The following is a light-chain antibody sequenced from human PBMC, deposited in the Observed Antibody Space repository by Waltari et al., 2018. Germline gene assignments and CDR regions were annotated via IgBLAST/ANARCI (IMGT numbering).Light chain of an antibody. CDR2: TAS. CDR1: QSVSNF. Sequence: EIVLTQSPATLALSPGERATLSCRASQSVSNFLAWYQQKPGQAPRLLIYTASKRATDIPDRFSGRGSGTDFTLTISSLEPGDSAVYYCQQRANWPPLTFGGGTRVEI. V-gene: IGKV3-11*01. CDR3: QQRANWPPLT. J-gene: IGKJ4*01.